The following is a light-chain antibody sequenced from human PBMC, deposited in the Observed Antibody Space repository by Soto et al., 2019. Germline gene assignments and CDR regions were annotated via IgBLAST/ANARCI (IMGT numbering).Light chain of an antibody. J-gene: IGLJ2*01. Sequence: QSALTQPPSASGSPGQSVTISCTGTSRDVGGYNYVSWYQQHPGKAPKLMIYEVSKRPSGVPDRFSGSKSGSTASLTVSGLQAEDEADYYCSAYAGSNNHVVFGGGTKLTVL. CDR2: EVS. CDR3: SAYAGSNNHVV. CDR1: SRDVGGYNY. V-gene: IGLV2-8*01.